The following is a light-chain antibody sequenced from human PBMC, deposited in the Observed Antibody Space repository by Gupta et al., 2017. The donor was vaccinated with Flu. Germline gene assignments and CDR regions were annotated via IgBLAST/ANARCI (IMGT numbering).Light chain of an antibody. CDR1: QDISKF. CDR3: QQDDDLPIT. V-gene: IGKV1-33*01. J-gene: IGKJ5*01. CDR2: GAS. Sequence: DIQMTQSPSSLSAAVGDRVTITCQASQDISKFLSWYQQQPGKAPKLLVFGASKVNPGVPSSFNAGGSGTDFTFTISGRQPEDLATYYCQQDDDLPITFGQGTRVEI.